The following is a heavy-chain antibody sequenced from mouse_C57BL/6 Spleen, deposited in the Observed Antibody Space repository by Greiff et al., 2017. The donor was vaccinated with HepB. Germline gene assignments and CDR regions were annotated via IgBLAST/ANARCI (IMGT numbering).Heavy chain of an antibody. CDR1: GYTFTSYW. V-gene: IGHV1-69*01. Sequence: VQLQQPGAELVMPGASVKLSCKASGYTFTSYWMHWVKQRPGQGLEWIGEIDPSDSYTNYNQKFKGKSTLTVDKSSSTAYMQLSSLTSEDSAVYYCVRGGSSGYGFAYWGQGTLVTVSA. J-gene: IGHJ3*01. CDR3: VRGGSSGYGFAY. CDR2: IDPSDSYT. D-gene: IGHD3-2*02.